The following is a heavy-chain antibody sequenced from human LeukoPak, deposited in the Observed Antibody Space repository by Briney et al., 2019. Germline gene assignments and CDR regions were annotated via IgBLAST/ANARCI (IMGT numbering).Heavy chain of an antibody. D-gene: IGHD3-3*01. V-gene: IGHV3-21*01. J-gene: IGHJ4*02. CDR3: ARTTIFGVVGDY. CDR1: GFTVSSNY. CDR2: ISSSSSYI. Sequence: GGSLRLSCAASGFTVSSNYMSWVRQAPGKGLEWVSSISSSSSYIYYADSVKGRFTISRDNAKNSLYLQMNSLRAEDTAVYYCARTTIFGVVGDYWGQGTLVTVSS.